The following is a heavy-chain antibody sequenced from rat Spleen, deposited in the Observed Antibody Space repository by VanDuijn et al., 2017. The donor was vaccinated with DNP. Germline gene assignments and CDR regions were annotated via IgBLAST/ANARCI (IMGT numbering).Heavy chain of an antibody. CDR1: GFTFNNYW. CDR3: ARDGADYFDY. Sequence: EVQLVESGGDLVQPGRSLKLSCVASGFTFNNYWMTWIRQVPGKGLEWVASITSSGGSTYYPDSVKGRFTISRDNAKNTLYLQMNSLRSEDTATYYCARDGADYFDYWGQGVMVTVSS. V-gene: IGHV5-31*01. CDR2: ITSSGGST. J-gene: IGHJ2*01.